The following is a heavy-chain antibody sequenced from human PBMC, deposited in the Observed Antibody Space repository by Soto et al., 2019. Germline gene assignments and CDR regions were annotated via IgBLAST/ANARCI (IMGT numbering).Heavy chain of an antibody. J-gene: IGHJ4*02. CDR2: ISGSGGIT. D-gene: IGHD4-17*01. CDR1: GFTFSSYA. Sequence: GGSLRLSCAASGFTFSSYATSWVRRAPGKGLEWVSAISGSGGITYYADSVKGRFTISRDNSKNTVYLQMNSLRAEDTAVYYCARRILYGDYPYFDYWGQGTLVTVSS. CDR3: ARRILYGDYPYFDY. V-gene: IGHV3-23*01.